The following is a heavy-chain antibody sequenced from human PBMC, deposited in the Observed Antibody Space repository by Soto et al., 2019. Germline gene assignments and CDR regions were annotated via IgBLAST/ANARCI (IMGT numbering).Heavy chain of an antibody. CDR3: ARVVAGNYYFDH. Sequence: QVQLVQSGAEVKKPGASVKVSCQASGHTFNTYYMHWVRQAPRQGLEWMGLINPIGGSTIYAQKFQGRVSMTRDTSTSTVYMELSSLRSEDTAVYYCARVVAGNYYFDHWGQGTLVTVSS. CDR1: GHTFNTYY. J-gene: IGHJ4*02. D-gene: IGHD2-15*01. CDR2: INPIGGST. V-gene: IGHV1-46*02.